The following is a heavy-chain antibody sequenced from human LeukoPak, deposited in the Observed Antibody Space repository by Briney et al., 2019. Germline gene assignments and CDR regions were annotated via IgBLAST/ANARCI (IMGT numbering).Heavy chain of an antibody. CDR2: IYYSVST. CDR1: VGSISSGDYY. J-gene: IGHJ5*02. V-gene: IGHV4-30-4*01. D-gene: IGHD3-22*01. Sequence: PSQTLSLTCTVSVGSISSGDYYWGWIRQPPGKGLEWIGYIYYSVSTYYNPALKSRVTISVDTSKNQSSLKLSSVTAADTAVYYCARGKYYYDSSGINWFDPWGQGTLVTVSS. CDR3: ARGKYYYDSSGINWFDP.